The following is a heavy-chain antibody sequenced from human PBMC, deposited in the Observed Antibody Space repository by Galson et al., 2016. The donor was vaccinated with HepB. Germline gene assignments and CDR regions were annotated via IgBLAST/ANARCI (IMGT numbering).Heavy chain of an antibody. J-gene: IGHJ4*02. D-gene: IGHD3-22*01. CDR1: DASFSSGGYY. Sequence: TLSLTCSASDASFSSGGYYWNWIRQHPGNGLEWIGHIYYSGSTHYSPSLSSRVTISIDTSDSQFSLRLSSVTAADTAVYYCARMARYYDNSPPLWGQGTLVTVSS. V-gene: IGHV4-31*03. CDR2: IYYSGST. CDR3: ARMARYYDNSPPL.